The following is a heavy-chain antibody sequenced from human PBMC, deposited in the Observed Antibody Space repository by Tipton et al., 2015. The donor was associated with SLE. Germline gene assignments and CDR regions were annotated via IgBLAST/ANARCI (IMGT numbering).Heavy chain of an antibody. Sequence: SLRLSCTASGFTFNSYAMHWVRQAPGKGLEWVAVIWSDGINKYYADSVKGRFTISRDNSKNTLYMQMNSLRAEDTAVYYCARRINLDYWGQGTLVTVSS. CDR3: ARRINLDY. D-gene: IGHD3-16*01. V-gene: IGHV3-33*08. CDR2: IWSDGINK. J-gene: IGHJ4*02. CDR1: GFTFNSYA.